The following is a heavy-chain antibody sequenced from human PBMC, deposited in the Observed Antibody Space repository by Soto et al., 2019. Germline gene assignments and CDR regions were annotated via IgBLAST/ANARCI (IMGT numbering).Heavy chain of an antibody. J-gene: IGHJ4*02. Sequence: GGSLRLSCAASGFTFSSYAMSWVRQAPGKGLEWVSAISGSGGSTYYADSVKGRFTISRDNSKNTLYLQMNSLRAEDTAVYYCAKGPPRVIRVATILGPLDYWGQGTLVTVSS. CDR1: GFTFSSYA. CDR3: AKGPPRVIRVATILGPLDY. CDR2: ISGSGGST. D-gene: IGHD5-12*01. V-gene: IGHV3-23*01.